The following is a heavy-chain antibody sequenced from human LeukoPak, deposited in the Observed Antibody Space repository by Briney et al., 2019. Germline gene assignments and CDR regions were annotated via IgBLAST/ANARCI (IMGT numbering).Heavy chain of an antibody. CDR2: IWYDGSNK. D-gene: IGHD3-3*01. CDR1: GFTFSSYG. CDR3: AKDRVDDFWSGYHVDY. J-gene: IGHJ4*02. V-gene: IGHV3-33*06. Sequence: GGSLRLSCAASGFTFSSYGMHWVRQAPGKGLEWVAVIWYDGSNKYYADSVKGRFTISRDNSKNTLYLQMKSLRAEDTAVYYCAKDRVDDFWSGYHVDYWGQGTLVTVSS.